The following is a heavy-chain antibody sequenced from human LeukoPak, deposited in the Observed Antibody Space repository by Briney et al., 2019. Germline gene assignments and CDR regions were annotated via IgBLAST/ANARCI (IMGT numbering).Heavy chain of an antibody. J-gene: IGHJ5*02. CDR2: ISAYNGNT. D-gene: IGHD3-16*01. Sequence: ASVKVSCKASGYTFTSYGISWVRQAPGQGLEWMGWISAYNGNTNYAQKLQGRVTMTTDTSTSTAYMELRSLRSDDTAVYYCARVDRLRLGEFYDLRFDPWGQGTLVTVPS. V-gene: IGHV1-18*01. CDR3: ARVDRLRLGEFYDLRFDP. CDR1: GYTFTSYG.